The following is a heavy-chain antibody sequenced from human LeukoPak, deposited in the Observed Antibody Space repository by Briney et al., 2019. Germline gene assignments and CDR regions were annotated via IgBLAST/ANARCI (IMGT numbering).Heavy chain of an antibody. CDR3: ARDPGYESWSPFWGGMDV. D-gene: IGHD3-16*01. CDR1: GFTFSSSW. Sequence: GGSLRLSCAASGFTFSSSWMHWVRQAPGKGLVWVSRITRDGSSTTYADSVKGRFTTSRDNAKNTLYLQMDSLRDDDTAVYYSARDPGYESWSPFWGGMDVWGNGTTVIVSS. J-gene: IGHJ6*04. V-gene: IGHV3-74*01. CDR2: ITRDGSST.